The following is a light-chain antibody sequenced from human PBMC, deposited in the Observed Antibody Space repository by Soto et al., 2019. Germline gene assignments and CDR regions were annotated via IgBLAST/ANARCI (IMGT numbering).Light chain of an antibody. CDR1: SSDVGAYNY. Sequence: QSVLTQPASVSGSPGQSITISCTGSSSDVGAYNYVSWFQQHPDKAPKLLIHEVINRPSGVSNRFSGSKSGNTASLTISGLQAEDEADYYCTSFKTGDTWVFGGGTKLTVL. CDR3: TSFKTGDTWV. J-gene: IGLJ3*02. CDR2: EVI. V-gene: IGLV2-14*01.